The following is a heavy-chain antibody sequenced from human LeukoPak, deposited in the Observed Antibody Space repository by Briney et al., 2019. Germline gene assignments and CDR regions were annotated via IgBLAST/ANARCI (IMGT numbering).Heavy chain of an antibody. D-gene: IGHD1-26*01. CDR1: GLTFSSYA. CDR2: ISGSGGST. V-gene: IGHV3-23*01. J-gene: IGHJ1*01. CDR3: ANSGSYYTEYFQH. Sequence: GGSLRLSCAASGLTFSSYAMSWVRQAPGKGLEWVSAISGSGGSTYYADSVKGRFTISRDNSKNTLYLQMNSLRAEDTAVYYCANSGSYYTEYFQHWGQGTLVTVSS.